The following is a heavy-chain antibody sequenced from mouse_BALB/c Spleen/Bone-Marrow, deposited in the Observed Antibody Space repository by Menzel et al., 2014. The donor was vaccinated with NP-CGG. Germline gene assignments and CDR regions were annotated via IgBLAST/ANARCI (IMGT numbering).Heavy chain of an antibody. J-gene: IGHJ2*01. CDR2: FNPNNGGT. CDR3: ARAGWYGY. CDR1: GYSFTDYT. V-gene: IGHV1-22*01. Sequence: EVQLQQSGPELVKPGSSVKMSCKTSGYSFTDYTIHWVKQSHGKSLEWIGGFNPNNGGTNYNQKFKDKATLTVDKSSRTAYMEFRSLTFEDSAVYYCARAGWYGYWGQGTTLTVSS. D-gene: IGHD1-1*02.